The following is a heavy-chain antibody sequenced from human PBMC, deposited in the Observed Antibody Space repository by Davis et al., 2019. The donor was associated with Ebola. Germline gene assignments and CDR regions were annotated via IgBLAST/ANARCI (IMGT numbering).Heavy chain of an antibody. CDR2: IIPIFGIA. CDR3: ARDLYYDSSGYSG. V-gene: IGHV1-69*13. Sequence: SVKVSCKASGGTFSSYTISWVRQAPGQGLEWMGGIIPIFGIANYAQRFQGRVTITADESTSTAYMELSSLRSEDTAVYYCARDLYYDSSGYSGWGQGTLVTVSS. J-gene: IGHJ4*02. D-gene: IGHD3-22*01. CDR1: GGTFSSYT.